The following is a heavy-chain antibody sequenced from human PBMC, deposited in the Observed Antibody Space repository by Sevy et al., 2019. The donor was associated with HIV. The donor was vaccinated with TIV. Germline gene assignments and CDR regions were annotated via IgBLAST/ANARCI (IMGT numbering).Heavy chain of an antibody. D-gene: IGHD5-12*01. Sequence: ASVKVSCKASGYPFSVYYILWVRQAPGQGLEWMGWVAAYNGDTNYAQKVQDRVTMTTDTSTNTAYMELRSLTSDDTAMYYCVRGQATYRAPTFFDWWAQGTLVTVSS. CDR3: VRGQATYRAPTFFDW. CDR1: GYPFSVYY. CDR2: VAAYNGDT. J-gene: IGHJ4*02. V-gene: IGHV1-18*01.